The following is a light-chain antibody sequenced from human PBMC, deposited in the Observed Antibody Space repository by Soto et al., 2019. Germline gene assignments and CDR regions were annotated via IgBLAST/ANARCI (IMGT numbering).Light chain of an antibody. Sequence: QSALTQPASVSGSPGQSITISCTGTSSDVGGYNYVSWFQQRPGKAPKVMIYEVSNRPSGVSNRFSGSKSGNTASLTISGLQAEDEADYYCSSYRSSNTVVFGGGTKVTVL. CDR1: SSDVGGYNY. V-gene: IGLV2-14*01. CDR3: SSYRSSNTVV. J-gene: IGLJ2*01. CDR2: EVS.